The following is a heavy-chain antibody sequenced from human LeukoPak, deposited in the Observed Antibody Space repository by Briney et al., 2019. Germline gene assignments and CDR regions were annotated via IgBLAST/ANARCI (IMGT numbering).Heavy chain of an antibody. J-gene: IGHJ4*02. CDR2: ISSSSSYI. CDR3: ARGYIAAAGSLYIDY. CDR1: GFTFSSYS. Sequence: GGSLRLSCAASGFTFSSYSMNWVRQAPGKGLECVSSISSSSSYIYYADSVKGRFTISRDNAKNSLYLQMNSLRAEDTAVYYCARGYIAAAGSLYIDYWGQGTLVTVSS. V-gene: IGHV3-21*01. D-gene: IGHD6-13*01.